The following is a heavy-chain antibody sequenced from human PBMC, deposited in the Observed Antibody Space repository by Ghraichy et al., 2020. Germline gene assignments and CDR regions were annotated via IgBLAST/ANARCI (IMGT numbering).Heavy chain of an antibody. J-gene: IGHJ4*02. CDR3: AGGKNKQWLVLY. V-gene: IGHV4-34*01. CDR1: GGSFSGYY. D-gene: IGHD6-19*01. Sequence: ESLNISCAVYGGSFSGYYWSWIRQPPGKGLEWIGEINHSGSTNYNPSLKSRVTISVDTSKNQFSLKLSSVTAADTAVYYCAGGKNKQWLVLYWGQGTLVTVSS. CDR2: INHSGST.